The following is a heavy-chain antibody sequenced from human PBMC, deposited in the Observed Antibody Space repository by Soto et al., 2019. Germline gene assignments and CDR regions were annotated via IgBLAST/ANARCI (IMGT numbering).Heavy chain of an antibody. J-gene: IGHJ4*02. D-gene: IGHD3-16*01. CDR1: GFTFSNFA. Sequence: EVQLVASGGGLVQPGGSLRLSCAASGFTFSNFAMNWVRRAPGKGPEWVSYLSGSSRAINYADSVKGRFIVSRDNAKNSLFLQMNSLRDEDTDVYYCARDPSNGNSHVSYCDCWGQGTLVTVSS. V-gene: IGHV3-48*02. CDR3: ARDPSNGNSHVSYCDC. CDR2: LSGSSRAI.